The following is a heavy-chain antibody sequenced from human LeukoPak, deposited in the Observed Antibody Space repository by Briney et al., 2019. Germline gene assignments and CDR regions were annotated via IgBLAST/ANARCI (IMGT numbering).Heavy chain of an antibody. Sequence: ETLSLTCAVYGGSFSGYYWSWVRQAPGKGLEWVSAISGSGGSTYYADSVKGRFTISRDNSKNTLYLQMNSLRAEDTAVYYCAKEDQEGDAFDIWGQGTMVTVSS. CDR1: GGSFSGYY. J-gene: IGHJ3*02. V-gene: IGHV3-23*01. CDR2: ISGSGGST. D-gene: IGHD2-2*01. CDR3: AKEDQEGDAFDI.